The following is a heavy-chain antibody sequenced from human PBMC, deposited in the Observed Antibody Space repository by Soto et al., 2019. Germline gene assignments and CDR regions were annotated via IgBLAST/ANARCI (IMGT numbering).Heavy chain of an antibody. D-gene: IGHD1-26*01. CDR1: AFAFSNYA. CDR2: ISGGGGNT. Sequence: GGSVRLSCAASAFAFSNYAMTWVRQAPGKELEWVSVISGGGGNTYYADSVKGRFTISRDNSRKTVFLQMNSLRAEDTAVYYCARCYSGSYYDALAMWGQGTMVTVS. CDR3: ARCYSGSYYDALAM. J-gene: IGHJ3*02. V-gene: IGHV3-23*01.